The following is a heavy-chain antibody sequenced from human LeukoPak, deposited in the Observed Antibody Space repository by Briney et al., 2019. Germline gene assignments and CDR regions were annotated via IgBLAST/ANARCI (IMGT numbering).Heavy chain of an antibody. CDR1: GGIFSSYA. V-gene: IGHV1-69*04. Sequence: SVKVSCKASGGIFSSYAISWVRQAPGQGLELMGRIIPILGIANYAQKFQGRVTITADKSTSTAYMELSSLRSEDTAVYYCARDQDTAMAEFDYWGQGTLVTVSS. J-gene: IGHJ4*02. CDR3: ARDQDTAMAEFDY. D-gene: IGHD5-18*01. CDR2: IIPILGIA.